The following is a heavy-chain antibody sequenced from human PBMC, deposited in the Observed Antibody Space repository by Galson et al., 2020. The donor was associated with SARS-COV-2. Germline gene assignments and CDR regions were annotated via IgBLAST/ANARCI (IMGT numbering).Heavy chain of an antibody. V-gene: IGHV3-21*01. CDR1: GFTFSRYH. CDR2: IDYTSSHI. J-gene: IGHJ4*02. CDR3: ARDRDLTIAAAGPLDY. D-gene: IGHD6-13*01. Sequence: GGSLRLSCAASGFTFSRYHMNWVRQAPGKGLEWVSSIDYTSSHIYYADSLKGRFTISRDNSKNSLYLQMNSLRAEDTAVYYCARDRDLTIAAAGPLDYWGQGTLVTVSS.